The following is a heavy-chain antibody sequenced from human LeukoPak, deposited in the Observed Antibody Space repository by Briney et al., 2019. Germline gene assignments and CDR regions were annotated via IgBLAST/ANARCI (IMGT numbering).Heavy chain of an antibody. Sequence: PSETLSLTCTVSGGSISSSSYYWGWIPPPPGKGLVWFVSMYYSGSTYYNPSLKSRVTISVDTSKNQFSLKLSSVTAADTAVYYCARHGPSIVGASTFDYWGQGTLVTVSS. CDR2: MYYSGST. CDR3: ARHGPSIVGASTFDY. CDR1: GGSISSSSYY. V-gene: IGHV4-39*01. D-gene: IGHD1-26*01. J-gene: IGHJ4*02.